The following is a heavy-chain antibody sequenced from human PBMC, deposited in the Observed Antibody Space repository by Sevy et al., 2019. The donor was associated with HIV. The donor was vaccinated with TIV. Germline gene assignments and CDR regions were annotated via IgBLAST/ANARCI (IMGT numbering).Heavy chain of an antibody. V-gene: IGHV3-23*01. CDR1: GFTFNNYA. CDR2: IIGGGRRT. Sequence: GGSLRLSCAASGFTFNNYAMSWVRQAPGKGLEGKGLEWVSTIIGGGRRTYYADSVTGRFIISRDNSRNTLYLQMNSLRAEDTAIYYCAKRRVQSGLSGGGANYGMDVCGRGTTVTVSS. J-gene: IGHJ6*02. D-gene: IGHD2-8*02. CDR3: AKRRVQSGLSGGGANYGMDV.